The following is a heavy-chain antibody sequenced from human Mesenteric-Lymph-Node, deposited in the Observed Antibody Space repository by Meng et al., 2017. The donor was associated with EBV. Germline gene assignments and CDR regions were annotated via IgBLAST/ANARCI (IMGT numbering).Heavy chain of an antibody. D-gene: IGHD3-16*02. Sequence: QVPLQETGPGLVKPPETLSLKCTVSGDSVSSDNYYWSWIRQPPGKGLEWIGYIHYSGSTNYNPSLKSRVTISVDSSKNQFSLNLSSVTAADTAVYYCARAPGMGYIWESYRYPNWFDLWGQGTLVTVSS. V-gene: IGHV4-61*01. CDR1: GDSVSSDNYY. CDR2: IHYSGST. J-gene: IGHJ5*02. CDR3: ARAPGMGYIWESYRYPNWFDL.